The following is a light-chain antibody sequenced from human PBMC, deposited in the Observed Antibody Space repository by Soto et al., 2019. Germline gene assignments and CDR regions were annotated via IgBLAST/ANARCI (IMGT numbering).Light chain of an antibody. CDR3: PAWDDSIFGPV. CDR2: RDN. CDR1: NSNLGSNP. J-gene: IGLJ2*01. Sequence: QSVLTQPPSASGTPGQRVTISCSGGNSNLGSNPVNWYLHLPGTAPKLLIYRDNQRPSGVPDRFSGSKSGTSASLAISGLQSEDEAAYFCPAWDDSIFGPVFGGGTKLTV. V-gene: IGLV1-44*01.